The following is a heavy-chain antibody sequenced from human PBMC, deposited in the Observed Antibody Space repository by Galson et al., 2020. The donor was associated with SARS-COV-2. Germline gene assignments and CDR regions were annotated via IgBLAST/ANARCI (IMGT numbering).Heavy chain of an antibody. CDR3: ARTGTPHYYYSYYMDV. CDR2: ITTSSTYI. CDR1: GFTFSSYT. V-gene: IGHV3-21*01. J-gene: IGHJ6*03. Sequence: GGSLRLSCAASGFTFSSYTMKWVRQVPGKGLAWVASITTSSTYISYADSVKGRFTISRDNAKNSLYLQMNSLRAGDTAVYFCARTGTPHYYYSYYMDVWGKGTTVTVSS. D-gene: IGHD6-13*01.